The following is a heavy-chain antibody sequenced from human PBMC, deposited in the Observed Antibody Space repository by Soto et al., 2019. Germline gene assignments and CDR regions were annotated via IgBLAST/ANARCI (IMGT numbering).Heavy chain of an antibody. V-gene: IGHV1-3*01. CDR3: ATVTPGHDYGTAFDI. CDR2: INAGNGNT. D-gene: IGHD4-17*01. CDR1: GYTFTSYA. Sequence: ASVKVSCKASGYTFTSYAMHWVRQAPGQRLEWMGWINAGNGNTKYSQKFQGRVTITRDTSASTAYMELSSLRSEDTAVYYCATVTPGHDYGTAFDIWGQGTMVTVSS. J-gene: IGHJ3*02.